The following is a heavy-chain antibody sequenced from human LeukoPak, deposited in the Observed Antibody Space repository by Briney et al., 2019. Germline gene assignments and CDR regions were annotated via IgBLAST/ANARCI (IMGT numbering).Heavy chain of an antibody. D-gene: IGHD2-2*01. V-gene: IGHV3-30-3*01. Sequence: GRSLRLSCAASGFTFSSYAMHWVRQAPGKGLEWVAVISYDGSNKYYADSVKGRFTISRDNSKNTLYLQMNSLRAEDTAVYYCATDCSSTSCYQGDDYRGQGTLVTVSS. CDR3: ATDCSSTSCYQGDDY. CDR2: ISYDGSNK. CDR1: GFTFSSYA. J-gene: IGHJ4*02.